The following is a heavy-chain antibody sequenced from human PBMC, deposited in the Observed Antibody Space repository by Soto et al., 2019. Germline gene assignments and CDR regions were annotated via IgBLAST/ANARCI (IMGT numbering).Heavy chain of an antibody. CDR3: EGGILISLSFFAY. Sequence: GGSLRLSCAASGFTFSNYDMHWVRQVTGKGLEWVSTIGTAGDTYYPGSVKGRFTISRENAKNSLYLQMNSLRAKDTAFFYFEGGILISLSFFAYWGGGPLVPVSS. D-gene: IGHD2-21*01. CDR1: GFTFSNYD. V-gene: IGHV3-13*01. CDR2: IGTAGDT. J-gene: IGHJ4*02.